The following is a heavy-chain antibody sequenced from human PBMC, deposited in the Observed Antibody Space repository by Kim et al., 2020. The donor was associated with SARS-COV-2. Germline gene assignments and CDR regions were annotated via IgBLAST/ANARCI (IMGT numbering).Heavy chain of an antibody. CDR1: GGSISSGGYY. D-gene: IGHD6-13*01. CDR2: IYYSGST. Sequence: SETLSLTCTVSGGSISSGGYYWSWIRQHPGKGLEWIGYIYYSGSTYYNPSLKSRVTISVDTSKNQFSLKLSSVTAADTAVYYCARVGGSSWYGWFDPWGQGTLVTVSS. CDR3: ARVGGSSWYGWFDP. J-gene: IGHJ5*02. V-gene: IGHV4-31*03.